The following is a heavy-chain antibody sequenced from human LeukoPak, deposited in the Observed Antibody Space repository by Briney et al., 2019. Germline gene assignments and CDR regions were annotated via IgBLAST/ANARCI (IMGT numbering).Heavy chain of an antibody. CDR1: GFTLSTYA. V-gene: IGHV3-23*01. CDR2: ISGSGGST. CDR3: AKDDAARPTYYFFDI. J-gene: IGHJ3*02. D-gene: IGHD5-18*01. Sequence: GGSLRLSCAGSGFTLSTYALSWVRQAPGKGLEWVSGISGSGGSTYYAESVRGRFTISRDNSKNPLYSQLSSLRPEDTAVYYCAKDDAARPTYYFFDIWGQGTMVTVSS.